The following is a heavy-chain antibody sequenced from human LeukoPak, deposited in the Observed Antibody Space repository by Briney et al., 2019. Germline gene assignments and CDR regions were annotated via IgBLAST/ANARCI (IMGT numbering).Heavy chain of an antibody. CDR1: GFTFSDYW. CDR3: ASPKNYYDSSGYFLGSPPDY. CDR2: INNDGTDT. J-gene: IGHJ4*02. D-gene: IGHD3-22*01. V-gene: IGHV3-74*01. Sequence: GGSLRLSCAASGFTFSDYWMQWVRQVPGKGLVWVSHINNDGTDTKYADSVKGRFTISRDNAKNSLFLQMNSLRAEDTAVYYCASPKNYYDSSGYFLGSPPDYWGQGTLVTVSS.